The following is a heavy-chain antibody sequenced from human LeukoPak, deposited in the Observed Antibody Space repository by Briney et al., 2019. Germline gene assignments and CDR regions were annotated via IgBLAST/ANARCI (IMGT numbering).Heavy chain of an antibody. Sequence: PSETLSLTCAVYGGSFSGYYWSWIRQPPGKGLEWIGEINHSGSTNYNPSLKSRVTISVDTSKNQFSLKLSSVTAADTAVYYCARGKYRGIAPSSGWFDPWGQGTLVTVSS. CDR2: INHSGST. V-gene: IGHV4-34*01. CDR3: ARGKYRGIAPSSGWFDP. D-gene: IGHD6-13*01. J-gene: IGHJ5*02. CDR1: GGSFSGYY.